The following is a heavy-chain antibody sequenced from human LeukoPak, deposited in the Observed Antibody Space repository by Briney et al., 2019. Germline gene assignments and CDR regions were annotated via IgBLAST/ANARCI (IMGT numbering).Heavy chain of an antibody. CDR1: GYTLTELS. CDR2: FDPEDGET. Sequence: GASVKVSCKVSGYTLTELSMHWVRQAPGKGREWMGGFDPEDGETIYAQKFQGRVTMTEDTSTDTAYMELSSLRSEDTAVYYCATGGFSAYYYDSSGYYSFDYWGQGTLVTVSS. D-gene: IGHD3-22*01. J-gene: IGHJ4*02. CDR3: ATGGFSAYYYDSSGYYSFDY. V-gene: IGHV1-24*01.